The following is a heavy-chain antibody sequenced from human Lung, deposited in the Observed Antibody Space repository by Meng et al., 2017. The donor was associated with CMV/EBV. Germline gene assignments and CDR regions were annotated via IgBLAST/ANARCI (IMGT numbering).Heavy chain of an antibody. J-gene: IGHJ6*02. CDR2: IIPIFGTA. Sequence: SVXVSXXASGGTFSSYAISWVRQAPGQGLEWMGGIIPIFGTANYAQKFQGRVTITTDESTSTAYMEMSSLRSEDTAVYYCASKAGVVPAAIPVYYYYGMDVWGRRXTVTVSS. V-gene: IGHV1-69*05. CDR1: GGTFSSYA. D-gene: IGHD2-2*02. CDR3: ASKAGVVPAAIPVYYYYGMDV.